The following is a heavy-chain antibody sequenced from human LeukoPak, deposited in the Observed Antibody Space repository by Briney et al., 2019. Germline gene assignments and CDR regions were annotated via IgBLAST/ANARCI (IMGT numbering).Heavy chain of an antibody. J-gene: IGHJ4*02. CDR1: GFTFSTCG. V-gene: IGHV3-30*02. CDR2: IGSDGSNK. Sequence: PGGSLRLSCAASGFTFSTCGMHWVRQAPGKGLEWVAVIGSDGSNKYYADSVKGRFTISRDNSKNTLYLQMNSLRAEDTAVYYCAKEGVEMATTFFDYWGQGTLVAVSS. D-gene: IGHD5-24*01. CDR3: AKEGVEMATTFFDY.